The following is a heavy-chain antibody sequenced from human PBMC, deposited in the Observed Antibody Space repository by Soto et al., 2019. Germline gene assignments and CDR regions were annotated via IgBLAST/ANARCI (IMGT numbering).Heavy chain of an antibody. CDR3: ARGWQQLVGIWYYYYGMDV. CDR1: GGSFSAYY. J-gene: IGHJ6*02. Sequence: SETLSLTCAVYGGSFSAYYWRWIRQPPGKGLECIGEINHSGSTNYNPSLKSRVTISVDTSKNQFSLKLSSVTAADTAVYYCARGWQQLVGIWYYYYGMDVWGQGTTVTVSS. D-gene: IGHD6-13*01. CDR2: INHSGST. V-gene: IGHV4-34*01.